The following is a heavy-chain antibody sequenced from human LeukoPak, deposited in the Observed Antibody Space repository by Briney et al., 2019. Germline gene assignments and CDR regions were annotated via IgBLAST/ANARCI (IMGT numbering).Heavy chain of an antibody. Sequence: GGSPNLSCAASGFTFSSYAMHWFRQAPGKGLEWVAVIPYDGSNKYYADSVKGRFTISRDNSKNTLYLQMNSLRAEDTAVYYCAISRSGSYIDYWGQGTLVTVSS. V-gene: IGHV3-30*04. CDR3: AISRSGSYIDY. J-gene: IGHJ4*02. CDR1: GFTFSSYA. CDR2: IPYDGSNK. D-gene: IGHD1-26*01.